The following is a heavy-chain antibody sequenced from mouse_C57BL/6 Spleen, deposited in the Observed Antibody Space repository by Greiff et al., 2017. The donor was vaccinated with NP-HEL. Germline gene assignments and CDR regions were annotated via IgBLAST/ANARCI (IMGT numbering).Heavy chain of an antibody. J-gene: IGHJ2*01. Sequence: VQLQQSGPELVKPGASVKISCKASGYTFTDYYMNWVKQSHGKSLEWIGDINPNNGGTSYNQKFKGKATLTVDKSSSTAYMELRSLTSEDSAVYYCAISSHYYGSSYGFDYWGQGTTLTVSS. CDR1: GYTFTDYY. D-gene: IGHD1-1*01. V-gene: IGHV1-26*01. CDR3: AISSHYYGSSYGFDY. CDR2: INPNNGGT.